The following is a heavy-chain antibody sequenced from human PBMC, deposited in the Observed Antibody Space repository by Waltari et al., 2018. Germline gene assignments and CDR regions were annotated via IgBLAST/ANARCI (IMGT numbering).Heavy chain of an antibody. J-gene: IGHJ6*03. CDR3: AKDKDSDVSFYYMDV. V-gene: IGHV3-23*04. CDR1: GGNFSRYA. CDR2: ISGGGTGP. Sequence: VQLVESGGGLVQPGVSLRRSCAASGGNFSRYAVRWVRQAPGKGLEWVSGISGGGTGPYYADSVKGRFTSSRDNSKNTLYLQMDSLRVEDTAVYYCAKDKDSDVSFYYMDVWGKGTTVTVSS. D-gene: IGHD1-26*01.